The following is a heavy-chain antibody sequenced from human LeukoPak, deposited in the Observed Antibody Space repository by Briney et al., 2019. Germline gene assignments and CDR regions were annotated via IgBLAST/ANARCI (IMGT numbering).Heavy chain of an antibody. CDR1: GFTFSSYW. V-gene: IGHV3-74*01. J-gene: IGHJ6*02. D-gene: IGHD6-19*01. CDR2: INSDGSST. CDR3: ARDYFPSSSGWYVNYYYYYGMDV. Sequence: TGGSLRLSCAASGFTFSSYWMHWVRQAPGKGLLWVSRINSDGSSTSYADSVKGRFTISRDNAKNTLYLQMNSLRAEDTAVYYCARDYFPSSSGWYVNYYYYYGMDVWGQGTTVTVSS.